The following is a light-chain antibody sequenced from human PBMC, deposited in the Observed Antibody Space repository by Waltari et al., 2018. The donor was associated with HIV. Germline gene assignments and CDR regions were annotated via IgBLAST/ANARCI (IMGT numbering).Light chain of an antibody. V-gene: IGLV2-23*02. CDR3: CSYAGGNTYV. CDR1: VGSYNL. CDR2: DVS. J-gene: IGLJ1*01. Sequence: QSALTRPASVSGSPGQSLTISCTDVGSYNLVSWYQQNPGKAPKLLIYDVSGRPSGIANRFSGSKSGNTASLTISGLQAEDEADYYCCSYAGGNTYVFDTGTKVTVL.